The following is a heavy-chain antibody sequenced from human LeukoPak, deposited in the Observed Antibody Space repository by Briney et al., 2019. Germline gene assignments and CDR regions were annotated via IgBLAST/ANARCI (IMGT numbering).Heavy chain of an antibody. V-gene: IGHV4-61*01. J-gene: IGHJ4*02. Sequence: SHTLSLTRTVSIRLDYSGSYYCSWIRQPPGKGLERIGKTYYSRSTNYNPSLKSRVTISVDTSKNQFSLKLSSVTAADAAVYYCARDRSSSHGDFDYWGQGTLVTVSS. CDR1: IRLDYSGSYY. CDR2: TYYSRST. CDR3: ARDRSSSHGDFDY. D-gene: IGHD6-13*01.